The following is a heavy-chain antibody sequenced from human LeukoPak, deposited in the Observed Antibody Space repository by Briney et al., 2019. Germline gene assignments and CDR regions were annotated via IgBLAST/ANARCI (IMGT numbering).Heavy chain of an antibody. Sequence: PGGSLRLSCAASGFTFSSYAMSWVRQAPGKGLEWVSAISGSGGITYYADSVKGRFTISRDNSKNTLYLQINSLTAEDTAVYYCAKDSGGYDPFNFDYWGQGTLVTVSS. J-gene: IGHJ4*02. CDR2: ISGSGGIT. CDR1: GFTFSSYA. CDR3: AKDSGGYDPFNFDY. D-gene: IGHD5-12*01. V-gene: IGHV3-23*01.